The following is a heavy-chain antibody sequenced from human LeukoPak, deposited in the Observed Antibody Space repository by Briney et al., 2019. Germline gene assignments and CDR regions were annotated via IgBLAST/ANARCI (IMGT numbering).Heavy chain of an antibody. Sequence: ASVKVSCKVSGYTLTELSMHRVRQAPGKGLEWMGGFDPEDGETIYAQKFQGRVTMTEDTSTDTAYMELSSLRSEDTAVYYCATWGPSAFGVVKWFDPWGQGTLVTVSS. CDR3: ATWGPSAFGVVKWFDP. CDR2: FDPEDGET. J-gene: IGHJ5*02. D-gene: IGHD3-3*01. V-gene: IGHV1-24*01. CDR1: GYTLTELS.